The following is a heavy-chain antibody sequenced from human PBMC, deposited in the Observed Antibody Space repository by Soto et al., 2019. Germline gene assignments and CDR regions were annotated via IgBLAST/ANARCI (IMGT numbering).Heavy chain of an antibody. D-gene: IGHD6-13*01. CDR2: IYYSGST. V-gene: IGHV4-31*02. Sequence: SETMSLTWTVAGGSLSSGGYYWSWLHQHPGKGLEWIGYIYYSGSTYYNPSLKSRVTISVDTSKNQFSLKLSSVTAADTAVYYCARESQIAAAGTRAFDIWGQGTMVTVSS. CDR1: GGSLSSGGYY. J-gene: IGHJ3*02. CDR3: ARESQIAAAGTRAFDI.